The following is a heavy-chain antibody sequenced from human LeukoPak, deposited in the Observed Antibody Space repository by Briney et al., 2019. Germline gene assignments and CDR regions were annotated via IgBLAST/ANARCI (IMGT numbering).Heavy chain of an antibody. Sequence: GGSLRLSCAASGFTFSNYEMNWVRQAPGKGLEWVSYISSHGLTRYYADSVKGRFTISRVDAKNSLYLQMNSLRAEDTAVYYCARVVARLYYFDYWGQGTLVTVSS. D-gene: IGHD5-12*01. CDR1: GFTFSNYE. J-gene: IGHJ4*02. CDR3: ARVVARLYYFDY. V-gene: IGHV3-48*03. CDR2: ISSHGLTR.